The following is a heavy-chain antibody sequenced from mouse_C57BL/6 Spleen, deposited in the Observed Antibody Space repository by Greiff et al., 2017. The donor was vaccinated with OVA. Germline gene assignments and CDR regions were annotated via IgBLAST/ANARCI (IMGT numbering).Heavy chain of an antibody. CDR3: ARIAIYYSNYGYYFDY. V-gene: IGHV8-8*01. Sequence: QVTLKESGPGILQPSQTLSLTCSFSGFSLSTFGMGVGWIRQPSGKGLEWLAHIWWDDDKYYNPALKSRLTSSKNTSKNQVFHKIANVYTADTATYYCARIAIYYSNYGYYFDYWGQGTTLTVSS. CDR2: IWWDDDK. D-gene: IGHD2-5*01. CDR1: GFSLSTFGMG. J-gene: IGHJ2*01.